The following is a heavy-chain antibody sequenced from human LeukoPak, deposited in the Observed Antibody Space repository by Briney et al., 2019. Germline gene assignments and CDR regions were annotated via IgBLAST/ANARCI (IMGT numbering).Heavy chain of an antibody. D-gene: IGHD2-8*01. CDR1: GFTFSSHW. CDR3: ARTYCTNGVCNRKAFDI. Sequence: GGSLRLSCAASGFTFSSHWVNWVRQAPGKGLEWVANMKQDGSERNYVDSVKGRFTISRDNAKKSLYLQMNSLRAEDTAVYYCARTYCTNGVCNRKAFDIWGQGTMVTVSS. J-gene: IGHJ3*02. V-gene: IGHV3-7*01. CDR2: MKQDGSER.